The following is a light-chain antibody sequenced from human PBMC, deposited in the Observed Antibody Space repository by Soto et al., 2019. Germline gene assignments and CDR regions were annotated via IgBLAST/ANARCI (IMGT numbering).Light chain of an antibody. CDR2: GAS. Sequence: EIVLTQSPGTLSLSPGERATLSCRASQRLTSNYLAWYQQKPGQAPRLLIYGASSRATGIPARFSGSGSGTDFTLTISRLEPEDFAVYSCQQYSSSPGTCGQGTKVEIK. V-gene: IGKV3-20*01. CDR1: QRLTSNY. CDR3: QQYSSSPGT. J-gene: IGKJ1*01.